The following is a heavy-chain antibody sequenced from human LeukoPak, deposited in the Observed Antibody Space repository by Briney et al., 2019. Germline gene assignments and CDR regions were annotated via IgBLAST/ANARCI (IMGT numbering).Heavy chain of an antibody. CDR2: ISGSGGST. CDR3: AELGITMIGGV. Sequence: GGSLRLSCAASGFTFSSYAMHWVRQAPGKGLEWVSAISGSGGSTYYADSVKGRFTISRDNAKNSLYLQMNSLRAEDTAVYYCAELGITMIGGVWGKGTTVTVSS. V-gene: IGHV3-23*01. CDR1: GFTFSSYA. D-gene: IGHD3-10*02. J-gene: IGHJ6*04.